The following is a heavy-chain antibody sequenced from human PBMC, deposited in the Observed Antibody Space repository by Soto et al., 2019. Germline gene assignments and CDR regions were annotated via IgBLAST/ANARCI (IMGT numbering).Heavy chain of an antibody. CDR1: GGSINNGDYY. Sequence: SETLSLTCAVSGGSINNGDYYRSWIRQPPGKGLEGIGYLHYSGSTYVNPSLKSRLSMSRDTSKNQVSLKLPSVTAADTAVYYCAREKSVVFGMAHPYWDFDLWGRGTLVTVS. CDR3: AREKSVVFGMAHPYWDFDL. J-gene: IGHJ2*01. V-gene: IGHV4-30-4*01. D-gene: IGHD3-3*01. CDR2: LHYSGST.